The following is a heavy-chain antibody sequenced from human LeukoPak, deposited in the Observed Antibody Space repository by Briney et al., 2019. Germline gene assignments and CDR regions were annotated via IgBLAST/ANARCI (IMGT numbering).Heavy chain of an antibody. Sequence: GGSLRLSCAASGFTFSDYYMSWIRQAPDNGLEWVSYISRRGKTVHYADSVKGRFTTSRDNAEMSLYLQVDSLRAGGTAIYFCARGRDGYKYWGPGTRVTVSS. D-gene: IGHD5-24*01. V-gene: IGHV3-11*01. CDR3: ARGRDGYKY. J-gene: IGHJ4*02. CDR1: GFTFSDYY. CDR2: ISRRGKTV.